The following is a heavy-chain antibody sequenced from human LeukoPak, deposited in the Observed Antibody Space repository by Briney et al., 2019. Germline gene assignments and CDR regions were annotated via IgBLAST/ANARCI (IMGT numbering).Heavy chain of an antibody. Sequence: SETLSLTCTVSGDSIRSYYWSWIRQPPGKGLEWIGNIHYSGSTKYNPSLRSRVTISVDTSKNQFSLRVTSLTAADTAVYYCARLGALHDAFDVWGQGTLVTVSS. D-gene: IGHD3-16*01. CDR3: ARLGALHDAFDV. V-gene: IGHV4-59*12. J-gene: IGHJ3*01. CDR1: GDSIRSYY. CDR2: IHYSGST.